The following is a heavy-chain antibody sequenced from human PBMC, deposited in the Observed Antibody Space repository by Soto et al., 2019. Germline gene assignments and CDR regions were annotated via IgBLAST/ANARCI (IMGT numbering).Heavy chain of an antibody. CDR1: GFTFDDYA. Sequence: EVQLVESGGGLVQPGRSLRLSCAASGFTFDDYAMHWVRHAPGKGLEWVSGISWNSGSRDSADSVNGRFTISTDNAKNSVYLPMNSLRAEDTPLYYGAKDQVAADGNCQPWGQGTLVTVCS. J-gene: IGHJ1*01. CDR2: ISWNSGSR. D-gene: IGHD6-13*01. V-gene: IGHV3-9*01. CDR3: AKDQVAADGNCQP.